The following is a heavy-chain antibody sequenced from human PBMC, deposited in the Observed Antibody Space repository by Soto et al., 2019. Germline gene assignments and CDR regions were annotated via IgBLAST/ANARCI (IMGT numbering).Heavy chain of an antibody. CDR2: IYPGDSAT. Sequence: PGESLKISCKGSGYSFTSYWIGWVCQMPGKGLEWMGIIYPGDSATRYSPSFQGQVAISADKSNSTAYLQWSSLKASDTAMYYCARTTYNYDSSGPDALDIWGQGTLVTVSS. CDR3: ARTTYNYDSSGPDALDI. CDR1: GYSFTSYW. D-gene: IGHD3-22*01. J-gene: IGHJ3*02. V-gene: IGHV5-51*01.